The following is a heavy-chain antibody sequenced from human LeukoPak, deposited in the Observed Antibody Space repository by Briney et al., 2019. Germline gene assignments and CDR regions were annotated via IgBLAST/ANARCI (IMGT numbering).Heavy chain of an antibody. V-gene: IGHV4-59*01. CDR1: GGSISSYY. CDR3: ARGADYFIPDS. Sequence: SETLSLTCTVSGGSISSYYWSWIRQPPGKGLEWIGYAYYSGSTNYNPSLKSRVTISLDTSKNQFSLKLSSVTAADTAVYYCARGADYFIPDSWGQGTLVTVSS. J-gene: IGHJ5*02. CDR2: AYYSGST. D-gene: IGHD3-16*01.